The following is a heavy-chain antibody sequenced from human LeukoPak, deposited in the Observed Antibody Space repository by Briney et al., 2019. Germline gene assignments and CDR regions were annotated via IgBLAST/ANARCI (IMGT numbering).Heavy chain of an antibody. V-gene: IGHV1-46*01. D-gene: IGHD6-13*01. Sequence: ASVKVSCKASGGTFSSYAIGWVRQAPGQGLEWMGIINPSGGSTSYAQKFQGRVTMTRDTSTSTVYMELSSLRSEDTAVYYCARDRDDSSSWYLLCYYYYGMDVWGQGTTVTVSS. CDR3: ARDRDDSSSWYLLCYYYYGMDV. J-gene: IGHJ6*02. CDR2: INPSGGST. CDR1: GGTFSSYA.